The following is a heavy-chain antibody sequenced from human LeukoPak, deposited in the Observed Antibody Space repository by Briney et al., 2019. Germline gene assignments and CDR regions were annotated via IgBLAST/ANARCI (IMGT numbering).Heavy chain of an antibody. D-gene: IGHD3-10*01. V-gene: IGHV3-21*04. CDR1: GFTFSSYS. J-gene: IGHJ6*02. Sequence: GGSLRLSCAASGFTFSSYSMNWVRQAPGKGLEWVSSISSSSSYIYYADSVKGRFTISRDNSKNTLYLQMNSLRAEDTAVYYCAKVPMVRGWAYYGMDVWGQGTTVTVSS. CDR2: ISSSSSYI. CDR3: AKVPMVRGWAYYGMDV.